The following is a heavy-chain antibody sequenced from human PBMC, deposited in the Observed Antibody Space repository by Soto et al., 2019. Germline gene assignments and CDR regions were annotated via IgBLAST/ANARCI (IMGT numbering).Heavy chain of an antibody. J-gene: IGHJ4*02. Sequence: EVQLVQSGAEVKKPGESLKISCEGSGYNFPNYWIGWVRQMPGKGLEWMGIIYPGDSDTRYSPSFQGQVTISADKSISTAYLQWSSLKASDTAMYYCARHGGSGHYDSPYYFDYWGQGTLVTVSS. CDR3: ARHGGSGHYDSPYYFDY. CDR2: IYPGDSDT. V-gene: IGHV5-51*01. D-gene: IGHD6-19*01. CDR1: GYNFPNYW.